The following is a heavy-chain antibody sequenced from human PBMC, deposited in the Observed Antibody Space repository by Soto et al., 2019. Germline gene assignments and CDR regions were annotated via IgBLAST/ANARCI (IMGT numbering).Heavy chain of an antibody. J-gene: IGHJ4*02. CDR3: AKYGTAVAAGVDY. CDR2: ISYDGSNK. D-gene: IGHD6-19*01. Sequence: QVQLVESGGGVVQPGRPLRLSWEASGFTFSSYGMPWVRQAPGKGLEWVAVISYDGSNKYYADSVKGRFTISRDNSKNTLYLQMNSLRAEDTAVYYCAKYGTAVAAGVDYWGQGTLVTVSS. CDR1: GFTFSSYG. V-gene: IGHV3-30*18.